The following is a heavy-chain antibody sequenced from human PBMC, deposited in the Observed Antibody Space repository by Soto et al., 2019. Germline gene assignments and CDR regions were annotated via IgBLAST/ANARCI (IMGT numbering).Heavy chain of an antibody. CDR1: GYTLTELS. V-gene: IGHV1-24*01. D-gene: IGHD1-26*01. J-gene: IGHJ4*02. CDR2: FDPEDGET. CDR3: ATILGGSYDGGFDY. Sequence: ASVKVSCKVSGYTLTELSMHWVRQAPGKGLEWMGGFDPEDGETIYAQKFQGRVTMTEDTSTDTAYMELSSLRSKDTAVYYCATILGGSYDGGFDYWGQGTLVTVSS.